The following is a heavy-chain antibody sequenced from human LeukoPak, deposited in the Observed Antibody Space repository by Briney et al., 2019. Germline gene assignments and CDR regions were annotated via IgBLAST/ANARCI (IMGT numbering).Heavy chain of an antibody. Sequence: PGGSLRLSCAASGFIFGSYSMNWVRQAPGKGLEWVSTISGSGDYTYYADSVKGRFTISRDNSKNTLYLQMNSLRAEDTAVYYCAKVTYGSGTYGAFDSWGQGTLVTVSS. V-gene: IGHV3-23*01. D-gene: IGHD3-10*01. CDR3: AKVTYGSGTYGAFDS. CDR2: ISGSGDYT. CDR1: GFIFGSYS. J-gene: IGHJ4*02.